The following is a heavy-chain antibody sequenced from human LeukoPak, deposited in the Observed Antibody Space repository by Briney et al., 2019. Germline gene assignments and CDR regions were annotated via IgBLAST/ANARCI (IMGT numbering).Heavy chain of an antibody. J-gene: IGHJ4*02. Sequence: SETLSLTCTVSGGSISGSSYYWGWIRQPPGKGLEWIGSIYYSGSTYYNPSLKSRVTISVDTSKNQFSLKLSSVTAADTAVYYCARVLIPTYYYDSSGYYVDYWGQGTLVTVSS. V-gene: IGHV4-39*01. CDR3: ARVLIPTYYYDSSGYYVDY. CDR2: IYYSGST. D-gene: IGHD3-22*01. CDR1: GGSISGSSYY.